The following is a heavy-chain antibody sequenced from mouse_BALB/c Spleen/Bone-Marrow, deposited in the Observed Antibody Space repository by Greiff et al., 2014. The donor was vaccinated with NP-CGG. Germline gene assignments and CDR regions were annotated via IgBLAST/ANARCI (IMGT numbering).Heavy chain of an antibody. V-gene: IGHV1-14*01. Sequence: EVKLVESGPELVKPGASVKMSCEASGYTFTSYVMNWVKQKHGQGLEGIGYINPYNDGTKYNEKFKGKATLTSDKSSSTAYVELSSLTSEDSAVYYCARKVWYYAMDYWGQGTSVTVSS. D-gene: IGHD2-10*02. CDR1: GYTFTSYV. CDR2: INPYNDGT. J-gene: IGHJ4*01. CDR3: ARKVWYYAMDY.